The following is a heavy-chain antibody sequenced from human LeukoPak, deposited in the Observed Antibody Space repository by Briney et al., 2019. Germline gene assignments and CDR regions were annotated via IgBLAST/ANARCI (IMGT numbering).Heavy chain of an antibody. J-gene: IGHJ4*02. Sequence: SETLSLSCAVYGGSFSGYYWSWIRQPPGKGLEWIGEINHGGSTKYNPSLKSRVTISVDTSKNQFSLKLSSVTAADTAVYYCARNSSDYWGQGTPVTVSS. CDR1: GGSFSGYY. D-gene: IGHD5-18*01. CDR3: ARNSSDY. V-gene: IGHV4-34*01. CDR2: INHGGST.